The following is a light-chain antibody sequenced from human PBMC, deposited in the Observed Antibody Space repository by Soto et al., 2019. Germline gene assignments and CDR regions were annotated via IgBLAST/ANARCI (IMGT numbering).Light chain of an antibody. CDR1: QSVSSNN. Sequence: EIVLTQSPGTLSLSPGERGTLSCRASQSVSSNNLAWYQQKPGQAPRLLIFGASTRAPGTPDWFSGSGSGTDFTLTISRLEPEDFAVYYCQQYDRSPYNFGQGTKLEIK. CDR2: GAS. J-gene: IGKJ2*01. CDR3: QQYDRSPYN. V-gene: IGKV3-20*01.